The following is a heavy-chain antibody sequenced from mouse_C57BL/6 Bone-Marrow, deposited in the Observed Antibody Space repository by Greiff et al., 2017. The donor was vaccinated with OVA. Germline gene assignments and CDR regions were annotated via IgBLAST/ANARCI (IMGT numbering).Heavy chain of an antibody. CDR3: ATFYWAWFAY. CDR2: IYPENGDT. V-gene: IGHV14-4*01. D-gene: IGHD2-1*01. Sequence: VQLQQSGPELVRPGASVKISCTASGFAFKDSCMNWVKQRPEQGLEWIGRIYPENGDTEYASKFKGTATITADTSSNTAYLQLSSLTSEDSAVYYWATFYWAWFAYWGQGTLVTVSA. J-gene: IGHJ3*01. CDR1: GFAFKDSC.